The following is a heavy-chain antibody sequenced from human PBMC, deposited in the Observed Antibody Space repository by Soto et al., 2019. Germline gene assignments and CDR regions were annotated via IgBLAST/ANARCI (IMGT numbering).Heavy chain of an antibody. CDR3: ARDLGYGEAWFDP. V-gene: IGHV1-69*13. D-gene: IGHD4-17*01. Sequence: ASVKVSCKASGGTFSSYAISWVRQAPGQGLEWMGGIIPIFGTANYAQKFQGRVTITADESTSTAYMELSSLRSEDTAVYYCARDLGYGEAWFDPWGQGTLVTVSS. CDR1: GGTFSSYA. CDR2: IIPIFGTA. J-gene: IGHJ5*02.